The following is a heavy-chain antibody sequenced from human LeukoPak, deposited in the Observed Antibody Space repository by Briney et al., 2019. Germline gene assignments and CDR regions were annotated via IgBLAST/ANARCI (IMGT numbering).Heavy chain of an antibody. CDR2: IYYSGST. D-gene: IGHD6-19*01. CDR3: ARTLDSSGWVDY. Sequence: SETLSLTCTVSGGSFSSYYWSWTRQPPGKGLEWIGYIYYSGSTNYNPSLKSRVTISVDTSKNQFSLKLSPVTAADTAVYYCARTLDSSGWVDYWGQGTLVTVSS. V-gene: IGHV4-59*01. CDR1: GGSFSSYY. J-gene: IGHJ4*02.